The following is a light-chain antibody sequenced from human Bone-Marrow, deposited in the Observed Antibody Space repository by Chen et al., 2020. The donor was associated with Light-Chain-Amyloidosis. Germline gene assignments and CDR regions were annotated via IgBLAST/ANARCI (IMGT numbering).Light chain of an antibody. Sequence: SYVLTQPSSVSVAPGQTDTISCGGNNIGSTSVHWYQQTPGQAHLLVVYDDSYRPSGIPERLSGSNSGNTATLTISRVEAVDETDYYCQVWDRSSDRPVFGGGTKLTVL. CDR1: NIGSTS. J-gene: IGLJ3*02. CDR3: QVWDRSSDRPV. CDR2: DDS. V-gene: IGLV3-21*02.